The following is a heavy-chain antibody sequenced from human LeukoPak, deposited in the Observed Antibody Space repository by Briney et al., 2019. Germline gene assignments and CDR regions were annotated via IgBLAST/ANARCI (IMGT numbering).Heavy chain of an antibody. CDR1: GFTFYDYA. Sequence: PGRSLRLFCAASGFTFYDYAMHWVRQAPGKGLEWVSGISWNSGSIDYADSVKGRFAISRDNAKNSLYLQMNSLRAEDTALYYCAKDIDKRGYNDDAFDIWGRGTMVTVSS. CDR3: AKDIDKRGYNDDAFDI. D-gene: IGHD1-14*01. J-gene: IGHJ3*02. CDR2: ISWNSGSI. V-gene: IGHV3-9*01.